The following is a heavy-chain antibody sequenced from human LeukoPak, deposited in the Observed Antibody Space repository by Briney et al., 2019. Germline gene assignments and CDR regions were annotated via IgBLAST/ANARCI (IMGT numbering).Heavy chain of an antibody. CDR3: AKEKISYTSSSGQGY. D-gene: IGHD6-6*01. Sequence: GGSLRLSCAASGFTFSSYGMHRVRQAPGKGLEWVAFIRYDGSNKYYADSVKGRFTISRDNSKNTLYLQMNSLRAEDTAVYYCAKEKISYTSSSGQGYWGQGTLVTVSS. CDR2: IRYDGSNK. J-gene: IGHJ4*02. CDR1: GFTFSSYG. V-gene: IGHV3-30*02.